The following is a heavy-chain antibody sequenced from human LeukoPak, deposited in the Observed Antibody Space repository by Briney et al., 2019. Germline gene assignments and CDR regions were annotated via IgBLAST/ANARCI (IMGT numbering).Heavy chain of an antibody. CDR1: GFTFSSYS. CDR2: ISSSGSTI. J-gene: IGHJ5*02. Sequence: PGGSLRLSCAASGFTFSSYSMNWVRQAPGKGLEWVSYISSSGSTIYYADSVKGRFTISRDNAKNSLYLQMNSLRAEDTAVYYCATDRVGATTHWFDPWGQGTLVTVSS. CDR3: ATDRVGATTHWFDP. V-gene: IGHV3-48*04. D-gene: IGHD1-26*01.